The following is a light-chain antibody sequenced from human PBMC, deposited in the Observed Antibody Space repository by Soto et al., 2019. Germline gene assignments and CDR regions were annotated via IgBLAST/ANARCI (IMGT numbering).Light chain of an antibody. CDR3: QSYDSSLTVWV. V-gene: IGLV1-40*01. CDR2: ANT. J-gene: IGLJ3*02. Sequence: QSVLTQPPSVSGAPGQRVTISCTGSSSNTGAGYDVHWYQQLPGTVPKLLIYANTNRPSGVPDRFSGSKSGTSAFLAITGLQAEDEADYYCQSYDSSLTVWVFGGGTKVTVL. CDR1: SSNTGAGYD.